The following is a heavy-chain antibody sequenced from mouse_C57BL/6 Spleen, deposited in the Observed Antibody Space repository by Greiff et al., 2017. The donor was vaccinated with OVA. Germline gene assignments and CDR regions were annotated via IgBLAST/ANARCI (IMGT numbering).Heavy chain of an antibody. CDR3: ARREDDDYGGFAY. V-gene: IGHV1-80*01. J-gene: IGHJ3*01. Sequence: VQLQQSGAELVKPGASVKISCKASGYAFSSYWMNWVKQRPGKGLEWIGQIYPGDGDTNYNGKFKGKATLTADKSSSTAYMQLSSLTSEDSAVYFWARREDDDYGGFAYWGQGTLSLSLQ. D-gene: IGHD2-4*01. CDR2: IYPGDGDT. CDR1: GYAFSSYW.